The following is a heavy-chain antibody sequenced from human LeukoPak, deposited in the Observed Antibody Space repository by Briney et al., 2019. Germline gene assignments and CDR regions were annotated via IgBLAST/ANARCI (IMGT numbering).Heavy chain of an antibody. D-gene: IGHD1-14*01. CDR3: ARDDYNRL. J-gene: IGHJ4*02. V-gene: IGHV3-74*01. CDR1: GFIFGKSC. CDR2: TDGSST. Sequence: GGSLRLSCAASGFIFGKSCMHWVRQAPGKGLVWVSRTDGSSTTYADSVKGRFSDSMDNAQNTLYLQMNCQRAEDTAVYYCARDDYNRLWGQGTLVTVSS.